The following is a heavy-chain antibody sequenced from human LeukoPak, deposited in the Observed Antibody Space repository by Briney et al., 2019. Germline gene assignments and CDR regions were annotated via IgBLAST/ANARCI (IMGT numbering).Heavy chain of an antibody. V-gene: IGHV1-24*01. J-gene: IGHJ4*02. CDR3: ATAQIHSGYDGDLGY. CDR2: FDPEDGET. CDR1: GYTLTELS. Sequence: ASVKVSCKVSGYTLTELSMHWVRQAPRKGLEWMGGFDPEDGETIYAQKFQGRVTMTEDTSTDTAYMELSSLRSEDTAVYYCATAQIHSGYDGDLGYWGQGTLVTVSS. D-gene: IGHD5-12*01.